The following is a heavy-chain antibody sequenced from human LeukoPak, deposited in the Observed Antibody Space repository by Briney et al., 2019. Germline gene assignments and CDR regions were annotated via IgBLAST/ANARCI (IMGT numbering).Heavy chain of an antibody. CDR3: AKCYGSTRVDYFDY. J-gene: IGHJ4*02. D-gene: IGHD3-10*01. CDR1: GFTFSSYG. V-gene: IGHV3-23*01. CDR2: ISGSGGTT. Sequence: GGSLRLSCAASGFTFSSYGMSWVRQAPGKGLEWVSGISGSGGTTYYADSVKGRFTISRDNSDNTLYLQMNSLRAEDTAVYYCAKCYGSTRVDYFDYWGQGTLVTVSS.